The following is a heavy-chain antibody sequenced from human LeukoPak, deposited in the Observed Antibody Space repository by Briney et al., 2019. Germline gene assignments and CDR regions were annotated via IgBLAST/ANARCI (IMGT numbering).Heavy chain of an antibody. D-gene: IGHD1-26*01. CDR2: VYYTGTT. Sequence: KTSETLSLTCTVSGGSIRIYCWSCIRQPPGEGLEWIGYVYYTGTTNYNPSLKSRVTISVDASKNQFSLKLSSVTAADTAVYYCARHSEGGYFVYWGQGTLVTVSS. CDR1: GGSIRIYC. CDR3: ARHSEGGYFVY. V-gene: IGHV4-59*08. J-gene: IGHJ4*02.